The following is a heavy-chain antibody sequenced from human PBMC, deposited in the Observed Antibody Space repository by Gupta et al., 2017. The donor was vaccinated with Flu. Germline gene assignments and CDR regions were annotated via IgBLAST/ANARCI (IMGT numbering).Heavy chain of an antibody. Sequence: QVQLVESGGGVVQPGRSLRLSCAASGFTFSSYGMHWVRQAPGKGLEGVAVIWYDGSNKYYADSVKGRFTISRDNSKNTLYLQMNSLRAEDTAVYYCARRGWVIPGGGNYGDYDYFDYWGQGTLVTVSS. CDR2: IWYDGSNK. CDR3: ARRGWVIPGGGNYGDYDYFDY. V-gene: IGHV3-33*01. D-gene: IGHD4-17*01. CDR1: GFTFSSYG. J-gene: IGHJ4*02.